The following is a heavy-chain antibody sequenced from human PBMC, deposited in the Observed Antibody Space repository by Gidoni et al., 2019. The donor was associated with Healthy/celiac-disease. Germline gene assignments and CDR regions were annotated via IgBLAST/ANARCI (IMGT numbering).Heavy chain of an antibody. CDR1: GGTFSSYA. V-gene: IGHV1-69*01. Sequence: QGQRVQSGAEVKKPGSAVKVSGKAAGGTFSSYAISWVRQAPGHGLEGMGGIIPLFGTANSAQKFQGRVTITADESTSTASMELSSLRSEDTAVYYCASASDYGDYDAYWGQGTLVTVSS. CDR3: ASASDYGDYDAY. D-gene: IGHD4-17*01. J-gene: IGHJ4*02. CDR2: IIPLFGTA.